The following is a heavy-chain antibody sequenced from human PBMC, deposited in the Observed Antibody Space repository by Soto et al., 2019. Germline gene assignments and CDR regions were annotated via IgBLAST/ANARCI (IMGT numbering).Heavy chain of an antibody. CDR2: FGFTSTNT. J-gene: IGHJ4*02. V-gene: IGHV3-23*01. D-gene: IGHD6-19*01. CDR1: GFTFSGYA. CDR3: AKRVSGGSYYFDY. Sequence: EVQLLESGGALVQPGGSLRLSCAASGFTFSGYAMSWVRQAPGKGLEWVSTFGFTSTNTYYADSVKGRFTISRDNSKSTLYLQMNSLRAEDTAVYYCAKRVSGGSYYFDYWGQGTLVTVSS.